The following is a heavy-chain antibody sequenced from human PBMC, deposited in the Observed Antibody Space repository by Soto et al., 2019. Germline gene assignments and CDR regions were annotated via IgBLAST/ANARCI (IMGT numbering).Heavy chain of an antibody. CDR3: ARRRGYSYGYWYYYYGMDV. CDR2: IYPGDSDT. J-gene: IGHJ6*02. CDR1: GHSFTSYW. D-gene: IGHD5-18*01. V-gene: IGHV5-51*01. Sequence: GESLKISCKGSGHSFTSYWIGWVRQMPGKGLEWMGIIYPGDSDTRYSPSFQGQVTISADRSISTAYLQWSSLKASDTAMYYCARRRGYSYGYWYYYYGMDVWGQGTTVTVSS.